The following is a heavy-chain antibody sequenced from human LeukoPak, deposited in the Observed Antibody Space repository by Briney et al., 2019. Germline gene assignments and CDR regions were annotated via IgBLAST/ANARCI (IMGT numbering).Heavy chain of an antibody. CDR1: GFTFTSYI. Sequence: PGGSLRLSCAASGFTFTSYIMNWVRQAPGKGLELVSSISSSSSYIYYADSVKGRFTISRDNAKNSLYLQMNSLRAEDTAVYYCARASGSSTNLNFDYWGQGTLVTVSS. D-gene: IGHD2-2*01. CDR3: ARASGSSTNLNFDY. V-gene: IGHV3-21*01. J-gene: IGHJ4*02. CDR2: ISSSSSYI.